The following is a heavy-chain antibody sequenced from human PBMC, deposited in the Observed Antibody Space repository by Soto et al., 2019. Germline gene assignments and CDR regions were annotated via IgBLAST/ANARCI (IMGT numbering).Heavy chain of an antibody. J-gene: IGHJ4*02. CDR3: ARGTGGSLKPFDY. CDR1: GGSISSYY. V-gene: IGHV4-59*01. CDR2: IYYSGST. D-gene: IGHD6-13*01. Sequence: PSETLSLTCTVSGGSISSYYWSWIRRPPGKGLEWIGYIYYSGSTNYNPSLKSRVTISVDTSKNQFSLKLSSVTAADTAVYYCARGTGGSLKPFDYWGQGTLVTVSS.